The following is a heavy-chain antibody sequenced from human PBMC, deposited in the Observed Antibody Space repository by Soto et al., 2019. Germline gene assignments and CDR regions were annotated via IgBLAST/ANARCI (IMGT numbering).Heavy chain of an antibody. CDR1: GYTFTSYG. D-gene: IGHD5-18*01. CDR3: ARDYYDTAITYYYYYYGMDV. J-gene: IGHJ6*02. CDR2: ISAYNGNT. Sequence: EASVKVSCKASGYTFTSYGISWVRQAPGQGLEWMGWISAYNGNTNYAQKLQGRVTMTTDTSTSTAYMELRSLRSDDTAVYYCARDYYDTAITYYYYYYGMDVWGQGTTVTVSS. V-gene: IGHV1-18*01.